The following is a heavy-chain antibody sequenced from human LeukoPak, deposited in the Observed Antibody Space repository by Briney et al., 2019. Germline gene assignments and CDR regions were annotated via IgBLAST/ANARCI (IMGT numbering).Heavy chain of an antibody. CDR2: FYPDDGET. J-gene: IGHJ4*02. CDR3: ATAVPAASDFDY. V-gene: IGHV1-24*01. CDR1: GYTLTELS. D-gene: IGHD2-2*01. Sequence: ASVKVSCKVSGYTLTELSMHWVRQAPGKGLEWMGGFYPDDGETIYAQKFQGRVTMTEDTSTDTAYMELSSLRSEDTAVYYCATAVPAASDFDYWGQGTLVTVSS.